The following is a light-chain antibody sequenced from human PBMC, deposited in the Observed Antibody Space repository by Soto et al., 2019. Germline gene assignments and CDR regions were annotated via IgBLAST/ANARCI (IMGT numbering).Light chain of an antibody. V-gene: IGKV3D-15*01. CDR2: GAS. CDR3: QQYYSTPLT. J-gene: IGKJ4*01. CDR1: QSVTKNN. Sequence: IVMTQSPATLSVPPGDRATLSCRASQSVTKNNLNWYQQKPGQAPRLLIYGASIRATGIPDRFSGSGSGTDFTLTISSLQAEDVAVYYCQQYYSTPLTFGGGTKVDIK.